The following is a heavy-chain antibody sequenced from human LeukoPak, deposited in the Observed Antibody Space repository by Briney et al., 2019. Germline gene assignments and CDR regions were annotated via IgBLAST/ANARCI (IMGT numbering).Heavy chain of an antibody. J-gene: IGHJ4*02. CDR3: VRDPPRDTAMVWKY. CDR1: GFTFSTYG. V-gene: IGHV3-30*03. CDR2: ISYDGCSK. D-gene: IGHD5-18*01. Sequence: GGSLRLSCATSGFTFSTYGMHWVRQAPGKGPEWVAVISYDGCSKFYVDSVKGRFTISRDNSENTLYLQMNSLRTEDTAVYYCVRDPPRDTAMVWKYWGQGTLVTVSS.